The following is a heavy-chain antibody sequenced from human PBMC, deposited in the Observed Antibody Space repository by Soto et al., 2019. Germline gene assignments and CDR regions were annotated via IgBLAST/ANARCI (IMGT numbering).Heavy chain of an antibody. D-gene: IGHD2-15*01. Sequence: EVQLVESGGGLVQPGGSLRLSCAASGFTFSSYWMHWVRQAPGKGLVWVSRINSDESSANYADSVKGRFTISRDSAKNTVYRQMSSLSDEDTAMYFCARGVESTRNAMDVWGQGTTVTVSS. CDR1: GFTFSSYW. CDR2: INSDESSA. V-gene: IGHV3-74*01. CDR3: ARGVESTRNAMDV. J-gene: IGHJ6*02.